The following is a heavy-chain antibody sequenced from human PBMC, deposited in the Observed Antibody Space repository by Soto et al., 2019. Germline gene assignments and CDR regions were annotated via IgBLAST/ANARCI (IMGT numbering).Heavy chain of an antibody. CDR1: GYTFTSYA. CDR2: INAGNGNT. V-gene: IGHV1-3*01. J-gene: IGHJ4*02. CDR3: ARSIVVVTALDY. Sequence: ASVKVSCKASGYTFTSYAMHWVRLAPGQRLEWMGWINAGNGNTKYSQKFQGRVTITRDTSASTAYMELSSLRSEDTAVYYCARSIVVVTALDYWGQGTLVTVSS. D-gene: IGHD2-21*02.